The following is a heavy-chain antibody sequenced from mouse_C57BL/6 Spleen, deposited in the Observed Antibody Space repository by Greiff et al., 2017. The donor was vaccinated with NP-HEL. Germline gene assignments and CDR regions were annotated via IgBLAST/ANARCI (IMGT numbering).Heavy chain of an antibody. CDR1: GFSFNTYA. CDR2: IRSKSNNYAT. CDR3: VRQGWGRGYAMDY. D-gene: IGHD3-3*01. Sequence: EVKLMESGGGLVQPKGSLKLSCAASGFSFNTYAMNWVRQAPGKGLEWVARIRSKSNNYATYYADSVKDRFTISRDDSESMLYLQMNNLKTEDTAMYYCVRQGWGRGYAMDYWGQGTSVTVSS. J-gene: IGHJ4*01. V-gene: IGHV10-1*01.